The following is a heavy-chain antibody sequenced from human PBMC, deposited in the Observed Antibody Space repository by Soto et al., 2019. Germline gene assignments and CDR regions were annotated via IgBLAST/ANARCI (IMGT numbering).Heavy chain of an antibody. CDR3: ARGSPRNTDFDY. Sequence: GSLRLSCAASGFTFSSYGIHWVRQAPGKGLEWVAVIWYDGSNKYYADSVKGRFTISSDNSKNTLYLQMNSLRAEDTAVYYCARGSPRNTDFDYWGQGTLVTVSS. V-gene: IGHV3-33*01. CDR2: IWYDGSNK. D-gene: IGHD1-1*01. J-gene: IGHJ4*02. CDR1: GFTFSSYG.